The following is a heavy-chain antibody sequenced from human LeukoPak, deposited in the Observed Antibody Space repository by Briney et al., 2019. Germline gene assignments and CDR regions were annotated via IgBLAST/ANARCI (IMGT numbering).Heavy chain of an antibody. D-gene: IGHD5-18*01. CDR1: GGSLSDYY. Sequence: SETLSLTCAVYGGSLSDYYWSWIRQSPGKGLEWIGEISHRGRTYYNLSLKSRVTISIDTSKNQFSLKLSSVTAADTAVYYCAREEYSYGYARYFDYWGQGTLVTVSS. V-gene: IGHV4-34*01. J-gene: IGHJ4*02. CDR3: AREEYSYGYARYFDY. CDR2: ISHRGRT.